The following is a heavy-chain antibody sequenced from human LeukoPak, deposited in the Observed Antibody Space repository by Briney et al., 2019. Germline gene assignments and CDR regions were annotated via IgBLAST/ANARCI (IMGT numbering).Heavy chain of an antibody. V-gene: IGHV5-51*01. CDR1: GYSFTSYW. Sequence: GESLKISCKGSGYSFTSYWIGWVRQMPGKGLEWMGIIYPGDSDTRYSPSFQGQVTISADKSISTAYLQWSSLKASDTAMYYCATLGYCGSTSCYDFDYWGQGTLVTVSS. CDR3: ATLGYCGSTSCYDFDY. J-gene: IGHJ4*02. CDR2: IYPGDSDT. D-gene: IGHD2-2*01.